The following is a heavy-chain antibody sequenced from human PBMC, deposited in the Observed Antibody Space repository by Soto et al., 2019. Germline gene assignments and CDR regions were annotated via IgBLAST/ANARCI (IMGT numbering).Heavy chain of an antibody. CDR2: ITPIYPTT. Sequence: SVKVSCKASGGTFYTYTFSWVRQAPGQGLEWMGSITPIYPTTNYAEKFQGRLTVTADGSTNTAYMELNSLTSEDTAVYYCARNPRYSFPTSDDLDSWGQGTLVTV. J-gene: IGHJ4*02. CDR3: ARNPRYSFPTSDDLDS. CDR1: GGTFYTYT. D-gene: IGHD5-18*01. V-gene: IGHV1-69*13.